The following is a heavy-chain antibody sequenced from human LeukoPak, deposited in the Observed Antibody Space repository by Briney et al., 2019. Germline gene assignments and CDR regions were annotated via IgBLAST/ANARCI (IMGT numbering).Heavy chain of an antibody. V-gene: IGHV1-69*04. CDR2: IIPILGIA. J-gene: IGHJ3*02. CDR3: ARDQGFYDRDAFDI. D-gene: IGHD3-9*01. Sequence: SVKVSCKASGGIFSSYAISWVRQAPGQGLEWMGRIIPILGIANYAQKFQGRVTITADKSTSTAYMELSSLRSEDTAVYYCARDQGFYDRDAFDIWGQGTMVTVSS. CDR1: GGIFSSYA.